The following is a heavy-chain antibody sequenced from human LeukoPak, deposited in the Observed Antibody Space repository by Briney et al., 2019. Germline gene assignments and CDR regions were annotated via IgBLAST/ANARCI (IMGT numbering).Heavy chain of an antibody. V-gene: IGHV4-59*01. D-gene: IGHD3-22*01. CDR3: ARGADSSGYYSIFYFDY. CDR1: GGSISSYY. Sequence: PSETLSLTWTVSGGSISSYYWNWIRQPPGKGLEWIGYIYYSGSTNYNPSLKSRVTISVDTSKNQFSLKLSSVTAADTAVYYCARGADSSGYYSIFYFDYWGQGTLVTVSS. CDR2: IYYSGST. J-gene: IGHJ4*02.